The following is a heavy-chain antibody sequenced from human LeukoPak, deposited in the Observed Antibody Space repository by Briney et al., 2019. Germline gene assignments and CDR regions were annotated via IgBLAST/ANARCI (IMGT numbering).Heavy chain of an antibody. CDR3: ARALLWFDP. D-gene: IGHD1-26*01. Sequence: SETLSLTCTVSGDPISSYHWSWTPQPPGKGLEWIGYIYYNGSTNYNPSLKSRVTISVDTSKNQFSLKLSSVTAADTAVYYCARALLWFDPWGQGTLVTVSS. J-gene: IGHJ5*02. CDR1: GDPISSYH. CDR2: IYYNGST. V-gene: IGHV4-59*01.